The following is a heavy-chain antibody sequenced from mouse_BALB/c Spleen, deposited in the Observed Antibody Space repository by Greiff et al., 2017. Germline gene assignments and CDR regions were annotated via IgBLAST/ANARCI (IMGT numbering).Heavy chain of an antibody. V-gene: IGHV1-18*01. Sequence: EVQLQQSGPELVKPGASVKISCKTSGYTFTEYTMHWVKQSHGKSREWIGGINPNNGGTSYNQKFKGKATLTVDKSSSTAYMELRSLTSEDSAVYFCARSGYYGSSPFAYWGQGTLVTVSA. D-gene: IGHD1-1*01. CDR3: ARSGYYGSSPFAY. CDR1: GYTFTEYT. CDR2: INPNNGGT. J-gene: IGHJ3*01.